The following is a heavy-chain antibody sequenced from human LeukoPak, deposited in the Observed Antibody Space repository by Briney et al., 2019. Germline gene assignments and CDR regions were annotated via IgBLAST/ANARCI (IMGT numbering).Heavy chain of an antibody. J-gene: IGHJ4*02. CDR1: GFTFSSYG. V-gene: IGHV3-30*02. CDR2: IRYDGSNK. CDR3: AKDSKRWKTYYYEAGSYYFDY. Sequence: GGSLRLSCAAPGFTFSSYGMHWVRQAPGKGLEWVAFIRYDGSNKYYADSVKGRFTISRDNSKNTLYLQMNSLRPEDTAVYYCAKDSKRWKTYYYEAGSYYFDYWGQGTPVTVSS. D-gene: IGHD3-10*01.